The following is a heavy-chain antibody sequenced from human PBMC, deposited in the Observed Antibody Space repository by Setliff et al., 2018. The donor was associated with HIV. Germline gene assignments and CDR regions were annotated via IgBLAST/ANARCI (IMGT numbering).Heavy chain of an antibody. V-gene: IGHV1-3*02. CDR3: ARDESSYYDSSGYLVFDH. CDR2: SNAGNGNT. D-gene: IGHD3-22*01. Sequence: ASVKVSCKASGYTFTTYSMYWVRQAPGQRLEFMGWSNAGNGNTKYSQEFQGRVTITRDTSASTACMEVSSLRSEDMTVYYCARDESSYYDSSGYLVFDHWGQGTLVTVSS. CDR1: GYTFTTYS. J-gene: IGHJ4*02.